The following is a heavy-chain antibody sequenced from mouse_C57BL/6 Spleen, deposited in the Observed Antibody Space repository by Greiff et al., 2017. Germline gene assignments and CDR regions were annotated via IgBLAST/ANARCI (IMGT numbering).Heavy chain of an antibody. V-gene: IGHV1-26*01. CDR3: ARKDYYYGSSPLDY. CDR1: GYTFTDYY. J-gene: IGHJ4*01. D-gene: IGHD1-1*01. CDR2: INPNNGGT. Sequence: EVQLQQSGPELVKPGASVKISCKASGYTFTDYYMNWVKQSHGKSLEWIGDINPNNGGTSYNQKFKGKATLTVDKSSSTAYMELRSLTSEDSAVYYCARKDYYYGSSPLDYWGQGTSVTVSS.